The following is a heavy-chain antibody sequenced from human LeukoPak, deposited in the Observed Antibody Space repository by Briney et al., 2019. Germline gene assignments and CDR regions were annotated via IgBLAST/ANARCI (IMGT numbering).Heavy chain of an antibody. J-gene: IGHJ5*02. V-gene: IGHV4-61*02. CDR1: GGSISSGSYY. D-gene: IGHD2-21*02. Sequence: SQTLSLTCTVSGGSISSGSYYWSWIRQPAGKGLEWIGRIYTSGSTNYNPSLKSRVTISVDTSKNQFSLKLSPVTAADTAVYYCASQDCGWFDPWGQGTLVTVSS. CDR2: IYTSGST. CDR3: ASQDCGWFDP.